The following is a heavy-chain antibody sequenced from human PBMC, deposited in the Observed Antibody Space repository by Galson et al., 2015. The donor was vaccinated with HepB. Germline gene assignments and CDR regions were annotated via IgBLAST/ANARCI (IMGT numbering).Heavy chain of an antibody. CDR3: ARSPAAAAFFDF. CDR1: GFTFSRYA. CDR2: R. D-gene: IGHD6-13*01. V-gene: IGHV3-33*01. Sequence: SLRLSCAASGFTFSRYAMHWVRQAPGKGLECVALRDSVKGRFTISRDYSKSTLYLQMSSLRGEDTAIYYCARSPAAAAFFDFWGQGTLLTVSS. J-gene: IGHJ4*02.